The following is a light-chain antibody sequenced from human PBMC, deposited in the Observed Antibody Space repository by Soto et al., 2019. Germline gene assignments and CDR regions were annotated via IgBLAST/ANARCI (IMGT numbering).Light chain of an antibody. CDR1: QNINIY. CDR3: QQSFSTPQT. J-gene: IGKJ4*01. CDR2: VAS. Sequence: DIQMTQSPSSLSASVGDSVTITCRASQNINIYLSWYQQKPGKAPKLLINVASTLQGGVPSRFSGSRSGTEFTLAISSLQPEDSATYYCQQSFSTPQTFGGGTRVEIK. V-gene: IGKV1-39*01.